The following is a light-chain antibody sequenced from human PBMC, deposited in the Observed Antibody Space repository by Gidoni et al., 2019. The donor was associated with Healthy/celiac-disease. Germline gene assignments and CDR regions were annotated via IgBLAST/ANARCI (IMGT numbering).Light chain of an antibody. CDR1: SSDVGSYHL. V-gene: IGLV2-23*01. CDR3: CSYAGSRV. J-gene: IGLJ2*01. Sequence: QSARTQPASVSGSPGQSIPISCTGTSSDVGSYHLGSWYQQHPGKAPKLMIYEGSKRPSGVSNRFSGSKSGNTASLTISGLQAEDEADYYCCSYAGSRVFGGGTKLTVL. CDR2: EGS.